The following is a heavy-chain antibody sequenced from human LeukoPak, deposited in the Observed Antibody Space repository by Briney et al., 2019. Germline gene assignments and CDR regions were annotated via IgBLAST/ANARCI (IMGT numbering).Heavy chain of an antibody. CDR1: GYTFTSYD. Sequence: ASVKVSCKASGYTFTSYDLNWVRQATGQGLEWMGWMNPNSGSTVYAQKFQGRVTITRSTSISTVYMELSSLRSEDTAVYYCARDHPDRIAAAGFQHWGQGTLVTVSS. CDR2: MNPNSGST. J-gene: IGHJ1*01. D-gene: IGHD6-13*01. V-gene: IGHV1-8*03. CDR3: ARDHPDRIAAAGFQH.